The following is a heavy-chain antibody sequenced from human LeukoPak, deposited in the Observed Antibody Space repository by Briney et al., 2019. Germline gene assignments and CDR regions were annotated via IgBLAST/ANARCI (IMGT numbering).Heavy chain of an antibody. V-gene: IGHV3-7*05. CDR1: GFTFRSDW. J-gene: IGHJ6*01. CDR3: ARDPYSSTWSFGMDV. Sequence: GGSLRLSFAASGFTFRSDWMRWVRQAPGKGLEWVANIKEDGSEEVYVDSVEGRFTISRDNAKNSLFRQMNTLRAEDTAVYYCARDPYSSTWSFGMDVWGQGTTVTVSS. CDR2: IKEDGSEE. D-gene: IGHD6-6*01.